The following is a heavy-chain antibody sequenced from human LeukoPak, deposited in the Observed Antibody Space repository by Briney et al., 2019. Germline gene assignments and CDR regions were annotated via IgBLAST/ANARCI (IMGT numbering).Heavy chain of an antibody. D-gene: IGHD1-26*01. J-gene: IGHJ4*02. CDR2: INHSGST. V-gene: IGHV4-34*01. CDR3: ARVSVGY. CDR1: GGSFSGYY. Sequence: SETLSLTCAVYGGSFSGYYWSWIRQPPGKGLEWIGEINHSGSTNYNPSLKSRVTISVDTSKKQFSLKLNSVTAADTAVYYCARVSVGYWGQGTLSPSPQ.